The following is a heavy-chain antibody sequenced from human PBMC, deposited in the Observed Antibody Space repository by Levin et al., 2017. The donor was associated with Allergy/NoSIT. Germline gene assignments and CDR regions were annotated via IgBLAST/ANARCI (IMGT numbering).Heavy chain of an antibody. CDR3: ARAIAVAGIDYYYGMDV. V-gene: IGHV3-21*01. CDR1: GFTFSSYS. J-gene: IGHJ6*02. D-gene: IGHD6-19*01. CDR2: ISSSSSYI. Sequence: GESLKISCAASGFTFSSYSMNWVRQAPGKGLEWVSSISSSSSYIYYADSVKGRFTISRDNAKNSLYLQMNSLRAEDTAVYYCARAIAVAGIDYYYGMDVWGQGTTVTVSS.